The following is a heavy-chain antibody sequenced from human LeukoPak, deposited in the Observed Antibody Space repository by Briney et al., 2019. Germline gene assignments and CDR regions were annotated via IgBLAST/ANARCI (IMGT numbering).Heavy chain of an antibody. D-gene: IGHD1-26*01. V-gene: IGHV3-21*01. CDR2: INVITGYI. J-gene: IGHJ3*02. Sequence: GGSLRLSCAASGFSFENYNMNWVRQAPGKGLEWVAYINVITGYIYYADSLKGRFTISRDNAKKSLFLEMNSLRVEDTAVYYCARDRSGSSSVDDAFDIWGQGIMVTVSS. CDR3: ARDRSGSSSVDDAFDI. CDR1: GFSFENYN.